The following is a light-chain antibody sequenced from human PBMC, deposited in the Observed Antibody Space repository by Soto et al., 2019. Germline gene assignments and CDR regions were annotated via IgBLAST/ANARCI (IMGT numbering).Light chain of an antibody. Sequence: DIQMTQSPSSLSASVGDRVTITCRASQSISTYLNWYQQNPGKAPKVLIFAASSLQSGVPLRFSGSGSGTDFTLTISSLQPEDFATYYCQQSYSSPYTFGQGTKLEIK. CDR2: AAS. J-gene: IGKJ2*01. V-gene: IGKV1-39*01. CDR1: QSISTY. CDR3: QQSYSSPYT.